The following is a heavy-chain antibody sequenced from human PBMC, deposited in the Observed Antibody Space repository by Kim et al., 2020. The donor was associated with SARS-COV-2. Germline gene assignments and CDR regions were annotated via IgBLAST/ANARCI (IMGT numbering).Heavy chain of an antibody. Sequence: SETLSLTCTVSGGSVSSGSYYWSWIRQPPGKGLEWIGYIYYSGSTNYNPSLKSRVTISVDTSKNQFSLKVNSVTAADTAVYYCAREIVGATGLFDYYYFDMDVWGQGTTVTVSS. CDR2: IYYSGST. CDR3: AREIVGATGLFDYYYFDMDV. J-gene: IGHJ6*02. V-gene: IGHV4-61*01. D-gene: IGHD1-26*01. CDR1: GGSVSSGSYY.